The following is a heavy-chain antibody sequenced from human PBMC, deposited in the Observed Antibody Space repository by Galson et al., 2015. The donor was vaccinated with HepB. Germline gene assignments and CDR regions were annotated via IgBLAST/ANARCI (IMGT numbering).Heavy chain of an antibody. J-gene: IGHJ5*02. CDR3: ARFNFPSKVLLPNWFDP. CDR1: GYSFSNRW. D-gene: IGHD2-8*02. CDR2: IYPADSDT. V-gene: IGHV5-51*01. Sequence: QSGAEVKKPGESLKISCQGSGYSFSNRWIGWVRQVPGKGLEWMGIIYPADSDTRYSPSFLGQVTISADKSISTAYLQWNSLKASDTAMYYCARFNFPSKVLLPNWFDPWGQGTLVTVSS.